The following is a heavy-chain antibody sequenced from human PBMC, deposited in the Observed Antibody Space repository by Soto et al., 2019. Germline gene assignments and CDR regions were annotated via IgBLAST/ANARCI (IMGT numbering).Heavy chain of an antibody. J-gene: IGHJ2*01. V-gene: IGHV1-69*01. CDR3: ASTKYDSSAYYYWYLGL. Sequence: QLQLVQSGAEVKKPGSSVKVSCKASGGTFNSFALSWVRQAPGQGLEWVGGIIPFFGTTNYAQNFQGRVTITADESTSTAYMELSSLKSEDTAVYYCASTKYDSSAYYYWYLGLWGRGTLVTVSS. D-gene: IGHD3-22*01. CDR2: IIPFFGTT. CDR1: GGTFNSFA.